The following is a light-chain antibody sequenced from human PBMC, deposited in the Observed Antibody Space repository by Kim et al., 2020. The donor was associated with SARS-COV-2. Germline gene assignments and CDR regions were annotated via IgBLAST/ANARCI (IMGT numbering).Light chain of an antibody. V-gene: IGKV3-15*01. Sequence: SPGESATLSCRASQSVSSNLAWYQQNPGQAPRLLIYGASTRATGIPARFSGSGSGTEFTLTISSLQSEDCAVYYCQQYNNWHPMYTFGQGTKLEI. CDR1: QSVSSN. J-gene: IGKJ2*01. CDR3: QQYNNWHPMYT. CDR2: GAS.